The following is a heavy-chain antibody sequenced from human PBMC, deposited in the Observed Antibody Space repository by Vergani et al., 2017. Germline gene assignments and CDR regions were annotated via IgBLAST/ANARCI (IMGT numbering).Heavy chain of an antibody. CDR3: ARGPPLFWSGYYYYYGMDV. CDR2: ISYSGST. J-gene: IGHJ6*02. Sequence: QLQLQESGPGLVKPSETLSLTCTVSGGSISSSSYYWGWIRQPPGKGLEWIGSISYSGSTYYNPSLKSRVTIAVDTSKNQFSLKLSSVTAADTAVYYCARGPPLFWSGYYYYYGMDVWGQGTTVTVSS. V-gene: IGHV4-39*07. CDR1: GGSISSSSYY. D-gene: IGHD3-3*01.